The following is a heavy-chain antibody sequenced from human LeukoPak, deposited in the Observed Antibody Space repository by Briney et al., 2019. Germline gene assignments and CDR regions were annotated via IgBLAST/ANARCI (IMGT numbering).Heavy chain of an antibody. V-gene: IGHV4-34*01. CDR3: ARGLSTPRYYYDSSGYYRTYYYYYMDV. CDR1: SGSFSGYY. D-gene: IGHD3-22*01. CDR2: INHSGST. J-gene: IGHJ6*03. Sequence: PSETLSLTCAVYSGSFSGYYWSWIRQPPGKGLEWIGEINHSGSTNYNPSLKSRVTISVDTSKNQFSLKLSSVTAADTAVYYCARGLSTPRYYYDSSGYYRTYYYYYMDVWGKGTTVTVSS.